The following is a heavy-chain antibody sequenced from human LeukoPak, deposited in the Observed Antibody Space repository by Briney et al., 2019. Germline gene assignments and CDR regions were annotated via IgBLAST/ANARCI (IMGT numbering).Heavy chain of an antibody. Sequence: SETLSLTCAVYGGSFSGYYWSWIRQPPGKGLEWIGYIYYSGSTNYNPSLKSRVTISVDTSKNQFSLKLSSVTAADTAVYYCARELSGSSGFDYWGQGTLVTVSS. CDR3: ARELSGSSGFDY. V-gene: IGHV4-59*01. D-gene: IGHD3-22*01. J-gene: IGHJ4*02. CDR1: GGSFSGYY. CDR2: IYYSGST.